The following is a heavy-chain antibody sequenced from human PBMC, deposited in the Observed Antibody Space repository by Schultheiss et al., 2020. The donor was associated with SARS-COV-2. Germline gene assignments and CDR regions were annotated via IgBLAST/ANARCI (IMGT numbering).Heavy chain of an antibody. D-gene: IGHD3-22*01. CDR1: GFTFSSYA. J-gene: IGHJ3*02. CDR3: ARDATDYYDSSGYYGDAFDI. CDR2: IWYDGSNK. V-gene: IGHV3-33*08. Sequence: GGSLRLSCAASGFTFSSYAVHWVRQAPGKGLEWVAVIWYDGSNKYYADSVKGRFTISRDNSKNTLYLQMNSLRAEDTAVYYCARDATDYYDSSGYYGDAFDIWVQGTMVTVSS.